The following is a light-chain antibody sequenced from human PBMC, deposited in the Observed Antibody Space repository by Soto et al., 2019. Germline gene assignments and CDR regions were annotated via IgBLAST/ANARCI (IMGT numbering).Light chain of an antibody. CDR1: QSLGGN. V-gene: IGKV3-15*01. Sequence: EILMTQSPATLSVSPGDTATLSCRASQSLGGNLAWYQQKPGQAPRLLMYGASTRATGIPARFSGSGSGTEFTLTISSLQPDDFATYYCQHYNSYSEAFGQGTKVDI. J-gene: IGKJ1*01. CDR3: QHYNSYSEA. CDR2: GAS.